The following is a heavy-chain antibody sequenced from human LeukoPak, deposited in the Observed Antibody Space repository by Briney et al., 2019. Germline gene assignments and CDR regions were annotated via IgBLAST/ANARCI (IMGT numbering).Heavy chain of an antibody. CDR1: GFTFSSYG. J-gene: IGHJ5*02. D-gene: IGHD6-19*01. Sequence: PGGSLRLSCAASGFTFSSYGMHWVRQAPGKGLEWVAVISYDGSNKYYADSVKGRFTISRDNSKNTLYLQMNSLRAEDTAVYYCAKDRPHSSGWVLIRLGRGEFDPWGQGTLVTVSS. CDR2: ISYDGSNK. CDR3: AKDRPHSSGWVLIRLGRGEFDP. V-gene: IGHV3-30*18.